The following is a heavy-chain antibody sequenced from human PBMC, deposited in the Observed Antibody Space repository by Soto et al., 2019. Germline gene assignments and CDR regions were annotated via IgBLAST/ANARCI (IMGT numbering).Heavy chain of an antibody. D-gene: IGHD3-3*01. V-gene: IGHV3-23*01. Sequence: EVQLLESGGGLVQPGGSLRLSCTASGFTFSSYAMSWVRQAPGKGLEWVSAISGSGGSTYYADSVKGRFTISRDNSKKPLYLQMQSLRVEDSVVYYCAKEADFWSGDYIKGPVRHFDYWGQGTLVTVSS. CDR2: ISGSGGST. J-gene: IGHJ4*02. CDR3: AKEADFWSGDYIKGPVRHFDY. CDR1: GFTFSSYA.